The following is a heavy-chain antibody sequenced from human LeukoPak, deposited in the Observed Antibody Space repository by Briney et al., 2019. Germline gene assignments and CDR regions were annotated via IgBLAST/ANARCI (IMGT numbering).Heavy chain of an antibody. CDR3: ARDLGPHSSGMDYMDV. D-gene: IGHD3-10*01. V-gene: IGHV4-59*01. J-gene: IGHJ6*03. CDR1: GGSISSYY. CDR2: IYYSGST. Sequence: SETLSLTCTVSGGSISSYYWSWIRQPPGKGLEWIGYIYYSGSTNYNPSLKSRVTISVDTSKNQFSLKLSSVTAADTAVYYCARDLGPHSSGMDYMDVWGKGTTVTVSS.